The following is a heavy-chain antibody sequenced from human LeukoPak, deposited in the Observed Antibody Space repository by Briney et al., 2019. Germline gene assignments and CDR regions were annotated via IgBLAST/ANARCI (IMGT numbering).Heavy chain of an antibody. D-gene: IGHD2-15*01. CDR1: GYTFTSYD. V-gene: IGHV1-8*01. CDR2: MNPNSGNT. CDR3: ARISTYSRYFDL. Sequence: ASVKVSCKASGYTFTSYDINWVRQATGQGHEWMGWMNPNSGNTGYAQKFQGRVTMTRNTSISTAYMELSSLRSEDTAVYYCARISTYSRYFDLWGRGTLVTVSS. J-gene: IGHJ2*01.